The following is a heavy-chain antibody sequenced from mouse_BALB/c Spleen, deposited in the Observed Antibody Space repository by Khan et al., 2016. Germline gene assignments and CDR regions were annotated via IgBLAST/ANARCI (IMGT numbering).Heavy chain of an antibody. J-gene: IGHJ4*01. CDR3: TRAHGCYAMDY. V-gene: IGHV3-1*02. CDR1: GYSITSGYS. Sequence: EVQLQESGPDLVKPSQSLSLTCTVTGYSITSGYSWHWIRQFPGNKLEWMGYIHYSGGTKYIPSLKSRISLTRDTSKNQFFLQLNSVTPEDTATSYCTRAHGCYAMDYWGQGTSVTVSA. CDR2: IHYSGGT.